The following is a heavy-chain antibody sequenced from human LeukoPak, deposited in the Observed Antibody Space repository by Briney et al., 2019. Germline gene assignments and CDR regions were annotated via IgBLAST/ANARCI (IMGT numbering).Heavy chain of an antibody. V-gene: IGHV3-20*04. CDR2: INWNGGST. Sequence: PGGSLRLSCAASGFTFGNYGMSWVRQAPGKGLEWVSGINWNGGSTGYADSVEGRFTISRDNAKNSQYLQMNSLSVEDTALYYCARAQTYGDSRLLLDYWGQGTQVTVSS. J-gene: IGHJ4*02. CDR3: ARAQTYGDSRLLLDY. CDR1: GFTFGNYG. D-gene: IGHD4-17*01.